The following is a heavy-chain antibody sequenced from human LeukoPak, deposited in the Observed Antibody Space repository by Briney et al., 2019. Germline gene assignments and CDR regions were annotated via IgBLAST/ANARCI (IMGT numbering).Heavy chain of an antibody. V-gene: IGHV3-21*03. Sequence: GGSLRLSCAASGFTFSSYNMNWVRQAPGKGLEWVSPITSSSNYIYYADSVKGRFTISRDNAKNSLYLQMNSLRAEDTTVYYCARDCWDYGSGSYCGIDYWGQGTLVTVSS. D-gene: IGHD3-10*01. J-gene: IGHJ4*02. CDR2: ITSSSNYI. CDR1: GFTFSSYN. CDR3: ARDCWDYGSGSYCGIDY.